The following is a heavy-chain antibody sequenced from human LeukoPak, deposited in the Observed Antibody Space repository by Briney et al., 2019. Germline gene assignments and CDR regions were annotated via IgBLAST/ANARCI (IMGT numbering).Heavy chain of an antibody. V-gene: IGHV4-4*07. CDR1: GGSISSYY. J-gene: IGHJ3*02. D-gene: IGHD3-22*01. CDR2: IYTNGST. CDR3: ARDQRYYYDSTGAFDI. Sequence: PSETLSLTCTVAGGSISSYYWSWIRQPAGKGLEWIARIYTNGSTNYNPSLKSRVTMSVDTSKNQFSLKLSSVTAADTAVYYCARDQRYYYDSTGAFDIWGQGTMVTVSS.